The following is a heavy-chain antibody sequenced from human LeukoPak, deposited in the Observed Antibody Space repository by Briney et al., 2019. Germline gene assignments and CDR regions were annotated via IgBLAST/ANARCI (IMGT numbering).Heavy chain of an antibody. D-gene: IGHD2-2*01. V-gene: IGHV1-69*05. Sequence: SVKVSCKASGGTFSNYAISWVRQAPGQGLEWMGGIIPIFGTANYAQKFQGRVTITTDESTSTTYMELSSLRSEDTAVYYCATGDYQLMEYWGQGTLVTVSS. CDR1: GGTFSNYA. CDR2: IIPIFGTA. CDR3: ATGDYQLMEY. J-gene: IGHJ4*02.